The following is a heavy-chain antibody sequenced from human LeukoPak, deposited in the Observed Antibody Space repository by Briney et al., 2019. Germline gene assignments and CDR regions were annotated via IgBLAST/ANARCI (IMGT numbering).Heavy chain of an antibody. J-gene: IGHJ4*03. CDR1: GFTFSSYS. CDR3: SKNTLTGPAIPFDY. V-gene: IGHV3-21*04. Sequence: GGSLRLSCAASGFTFSSYSMNWVRQAPGKGLEWVSSISSGSSYKYYADSVKGRFTIYRDNGKNLLYLKMNSLRAEDSAVYNGSKNTLTGPAIPFDYWGQGTMVTVSS. D-gene: IGHD3-9*01. CDR2: ISSGSSYK.